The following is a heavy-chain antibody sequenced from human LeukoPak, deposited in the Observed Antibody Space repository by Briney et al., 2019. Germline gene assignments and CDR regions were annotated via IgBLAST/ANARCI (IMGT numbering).Heavy chain of an antibody. CDR1: GVSISTYY. Sequence: SETLSLTCTVSGVSISTYYWSWIRRSPGRGLEWIGYIYLSGTTSYNPSLKSRVSISVDTSKNQFSLRLSSVTAADTALYYCARDSLNRPNWGPRFDYWGQGILVIVSS. J-gene: IGHJ4*02. CDR3: ARDSLNRPNWGPRFDY. V-gene: IGHV4-4*09. CDR2: IYLSGTT. D-gene: IGHD7-27*01.